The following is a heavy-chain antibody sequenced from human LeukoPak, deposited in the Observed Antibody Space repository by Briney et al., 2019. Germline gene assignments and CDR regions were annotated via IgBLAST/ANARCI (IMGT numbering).Heavy chain of an antibody. CDR2: INHSGST. J-gene: IGHJ4*02. Sequence: PSETLSLTCAVYGGSFSGYYWSWIRQPPGKGLEWIGEINHSGSTNYNPSLKSRVTISVDTSKNQFSLKLSSVTAADTAVYYCARNWVMVRGVIDYWGQGTLVTVSS. CDR3: ARNWVMVRGVIDY. CDR1: GGSFSGYY. V-gene: IGHV4-34*01. D-gene: IGHD3-10*01.